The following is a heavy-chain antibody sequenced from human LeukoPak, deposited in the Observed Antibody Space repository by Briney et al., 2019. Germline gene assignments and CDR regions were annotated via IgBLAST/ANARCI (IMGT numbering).Heavy chain of an antibody. CDR2: INPNSGGT. D-gene: IGHD3-22*01. V-gene: IGHV1-2*02. J-gene: IGHJ4*02. CDR3: ATLDYYDSGGYYSDY. Sequence: ASVKVSCKASGYTFTGYYMHWVRQAPGQGLEWMGWINPNSGGTNYAQKFQGRVTMTEDTSTVTAYMELSSLRSEDTAVYYCATLDYYDSGGYYSDYWGQGTLVTVSS. CDR1: GYTFTGYY.